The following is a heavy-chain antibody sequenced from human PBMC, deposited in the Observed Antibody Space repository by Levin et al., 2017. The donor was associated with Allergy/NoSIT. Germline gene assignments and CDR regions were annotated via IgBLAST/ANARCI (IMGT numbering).Heavy chain of an antibody. CDR2: IYHSGST. V-gene: IGHV4-30-2*01. J-gene: IGHJ4*02. Sequence: SETLSLTCAVSGGSISSGGYSWSWIRQPPGKGLEWIGYIYHSGSTYYNQSLKSRVTISVDRSKNQFSLKLSSVTAADTAVYYCARADLGGSGKNPGFDYWGQGTLVTVSS. D-gene: IGHD3-10*01. CDR3: ARADLGGSGKNPGFDY. CDR1: GGSISSGGYS.